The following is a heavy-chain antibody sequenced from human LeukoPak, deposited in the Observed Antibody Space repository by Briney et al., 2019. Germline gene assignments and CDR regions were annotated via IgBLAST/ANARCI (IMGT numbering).Heavy chain of an antibody. D-gene: IGHD4-17*01. CDR2: IYYSGST. J-gene: IGHJ3*01. V-gene: IGHV4-59*01. Sequence: SETLSLTCTVSGGSISSYYWSWIRQPPGKGLEWIGYIYYSGSTNYNPSLKSRVTISVDTSKNQFSLKLSSVTAADTAVYYCARLRGPRYAFDVWGQGTMVTVSS. CDR1: GGSISSYY. CDR3: ARLRGPRYAFDV.